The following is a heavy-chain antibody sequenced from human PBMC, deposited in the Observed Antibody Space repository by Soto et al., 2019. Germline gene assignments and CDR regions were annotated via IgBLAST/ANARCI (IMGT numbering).Heavy chain of an antibody. V-gene: IGHV4-34*01. CDR2: INDRGSI. CDR1: GGSFSGYY. J-gene: IGHJ2*01. CDR3: ARESHDILTGPPWVWYFDL. D-gene: IGHD3-9*01. Sequence: QVQLQQWGAGPLRPLETLSLTCGVSGGSFSGYYWAWIRQSPGKGLEWIGEINDRGSINYNPSLKSRVSISVARSKNHYSLNLRSVTAADTAVYYCARESHDILTGPPWVWYFDLWGRGTLVTVSS.